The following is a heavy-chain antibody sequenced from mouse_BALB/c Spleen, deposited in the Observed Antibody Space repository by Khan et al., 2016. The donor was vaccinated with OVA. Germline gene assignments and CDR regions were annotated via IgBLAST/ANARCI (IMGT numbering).Heavy chain of an antibody. CDR1: GYSITSGYY. CDR3: ARAGRWFDY. Sequence: VQLKESGPGLVKPSQSLSLTCSVTGYSITSGYYWNWIRQFPGNRLEWMGYISHGGPFNSNPSLKNRISITRDTSKNQFFLRLNSVTTEDTATYYCARAGRWFDYWGQGTLVTVSA. J-gene: IGHJ3*01. V-gene: IGHV3-6*02. CDR2: ISHGGPF. D-gene: IGHD3-3*01.